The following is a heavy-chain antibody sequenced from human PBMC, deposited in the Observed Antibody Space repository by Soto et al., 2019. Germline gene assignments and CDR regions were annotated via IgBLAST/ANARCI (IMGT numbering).Heavy chain of an antibody. CDR3: ARGGDDSKVGRT. J-gene: IGHJ5*02. V-gene: IGHV4-34*02. CDR2: IHPSGSA. D-gene: IGHD1-26*01. CDR1: GESCSRYK. Sequence: QAQLQQWGAGVLKPSETLSLTGAVYGESCSRYKCSWTRQPPGKGLEWIGEIHPSGSAYFNPSLQTRVTMSLDTSKNQFSLKLSSVNAADTAIYYCARGGDDSKVGRTWGQGTLVTVSS.